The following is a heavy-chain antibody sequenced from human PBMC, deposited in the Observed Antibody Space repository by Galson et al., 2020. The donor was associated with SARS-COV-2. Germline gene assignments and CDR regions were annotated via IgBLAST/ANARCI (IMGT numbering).Heavy chain of an antibody. D-gene: IGHD2-15*01. J-gene: IGHJ4*02. V-gene: IGHV4-39*07. Sequence: SETLSLTCNVSGGSISSNAYYWGWIRQSPGKGLEWIAGIYYTGITAYNPSLNSRVTISFDTSKNKFSLKMNFVTAADTAVYYCARSTSCSEGRCYLLYDSWGKGTLVTVST. CDR1: GGSISSNAYY. CDR3: ARSTSCSEGRCYLLYDS. CDR2: IYYTGIT.